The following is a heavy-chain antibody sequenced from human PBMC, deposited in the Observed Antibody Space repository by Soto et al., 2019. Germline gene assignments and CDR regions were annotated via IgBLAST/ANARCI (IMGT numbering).Heavy chain of an antibody. CDR2: INHSGST. CDR3: ARTYGTTGYYRRYFDY. Sequence: NPSETLSLTCAVYGGSFSGYYWSWIRQPPGKGLEWIGEINHSGSTNYNPSLKSRVTLSLDTSRNQFSLKLSSVTAADTAVYYCARTYGTTGYYRRYFDYWGQGTLVTVSS. V-gene: IGHV4-34*01. D-gene: IGHD3-9*01. CDR1: GGSFSGYY. J-gene: IGHJ4*02.